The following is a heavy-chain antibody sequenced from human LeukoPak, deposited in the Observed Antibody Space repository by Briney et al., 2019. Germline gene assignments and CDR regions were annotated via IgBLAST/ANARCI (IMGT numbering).Heavy chain of an antibody. CDR2: LYSGSDT. CDR3: ARVVDHFHWYLDL. CDR1: GFTVSTNY. J-gene: IGHJ2*01. V-gene: IGHV3-53*01. D-gene: IGHD5-12*01. Sequence: GGSLRLSCAASGFTVSTNYMNWVRQAPGKGLEWVSILYSGSDTYYADSVKGRFTISRDSSKNILSLQMNNLRAEDTAVYYCARVVDHFHWYLDLWGRGTLVTVSS.